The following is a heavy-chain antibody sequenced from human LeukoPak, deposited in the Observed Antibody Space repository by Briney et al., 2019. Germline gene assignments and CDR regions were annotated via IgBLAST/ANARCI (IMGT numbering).Heavy chain of an antibody. V-gene: IGHV3-30*03. Sequence: GGSLRLSCAASGFTFSSYGMQWVRQAPGKGLEWVAIISKDGSTKYYGDSVRGRFTISRDNSKNTVYLQMNSLRADDTAVYYCARDRDLGVVTPWCDYWGQGILVTVSS. D-gene: IGHD3-3*01. CDR2: ISKDGSTK. CDR3: ARDRDLGVVTPWCDY. J-gene: IGHJ4*02. CDR1: GFTFSSYG.